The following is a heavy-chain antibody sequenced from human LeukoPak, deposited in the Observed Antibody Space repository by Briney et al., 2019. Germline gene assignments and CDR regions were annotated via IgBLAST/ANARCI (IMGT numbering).Heavy chain of an antibody. CDR2: IGPTGSDR. CDR3: ATETNGRHYDY. D-gene: IGHD1-14*01. V-gene: IGHV3-21*06. CDR1: GLTFSTSG. J-gene: IGHJ4*02. Sequence: GGSLRLSCTASGLTFSTSGFNWVRQAQGKGLEWVASIGPTGSDRYHADSIKGRFTISRDNANNFLYLQMNSLRAEDTAVYYCATETNGRHYDYWGQGTLLTVSS.